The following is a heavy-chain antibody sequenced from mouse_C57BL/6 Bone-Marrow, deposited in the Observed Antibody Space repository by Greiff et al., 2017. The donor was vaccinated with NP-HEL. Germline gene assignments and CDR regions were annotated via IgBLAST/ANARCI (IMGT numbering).Heavy chain of an antibody. Sequence: QVQLQQPGAELVKPGASVKLSCKASGYTFTSYWMQWVKQRPGQGLEWIGEIDPSDSYTNYNQKFKGKATLTVDTSSSTAYMQLSSLTSEDSAVYYCAREGYGRDYWGQGTTLTVSS. CDR2: IDPSDSYT. V-gene: IGHV1-50*01. CDR3: AREGYGRDY. CDR1: GYTFTSYW. J-gene: IGHJ2*01. D-gene: IGHD1-1*01.